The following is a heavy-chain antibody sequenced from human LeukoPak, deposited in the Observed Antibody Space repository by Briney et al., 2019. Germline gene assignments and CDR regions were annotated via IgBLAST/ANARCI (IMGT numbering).Heavy chain of an antibody. Sequence: SETLSLTCAVYGGSFSGYYWSWIRQPPGKGLEWIGEINHSGSTNYNPSLKSRVTISVDTSKNQFSLKLSSVTAADTAVYYCASCIVGATTTYYYYYMDVWGKGTTVTISS. J-gene: IGHJ6*03. CDR2: INHSGST. CDR1: GGSFSGYY. CDR3: ASCIVGATTTYYYYYMDV. V-gene: IGHV4-34*01. D-gene: IGHD1-26*01.